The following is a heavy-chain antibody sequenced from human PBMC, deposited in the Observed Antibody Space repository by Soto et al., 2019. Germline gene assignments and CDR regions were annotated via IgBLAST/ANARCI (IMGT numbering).Heavy chain of an antibody. J-gene: IGHJ4*02. CDR2: INPNSGGT. Sequence: ASVKVSCKASGYTFTGYYMHWVRQAPGQGLEWMGWINPNSGGTNYAQKFQGRVTMTRDTSISTAYMELSRLRSDDTAMYYCARDLYYYDSSGYYDYWGQGTLVTVSS. D-gene: IGHD3-22*01. CDR1: GYTFTGYY. CDR3: ARDLYYYDSSGYYDY. V-gene: IGHV1-2*02.